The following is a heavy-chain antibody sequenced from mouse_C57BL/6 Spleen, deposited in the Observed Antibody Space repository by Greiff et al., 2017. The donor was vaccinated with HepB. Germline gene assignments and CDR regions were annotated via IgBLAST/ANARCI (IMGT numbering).Heavy chain of an antibody. J-gene: IGHJ1*03. Sequence: QVQLQQPGAELVKPGASVKLSCKASGYTFTSYWMHWVKQRPGQGLEWIGMIHPNSGSTNYNEKFKSKATLTVDKSSSTAYMQLSSLTSEDSAVYYCARSWHAGYFDVWGTGTTVTVSS. CDR1: GYTFTSYW. CDR2: IHPNSGST. V-gene: IGHV1-64*01. CDR3: ARSWHAGYFDV. D-gene: IGHD3-1*01.